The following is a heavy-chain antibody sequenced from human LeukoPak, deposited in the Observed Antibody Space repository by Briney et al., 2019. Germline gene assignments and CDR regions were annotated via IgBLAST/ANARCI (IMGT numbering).Heavy chain of an antibody. CDR3: VQEGPRGLAFDI. V-gene: IGHV3-23*01. CDR1: GFTFSSYA. Sequence: GGSLRLSCAASGFTFSSYAMSRVRQAPGMGPEWGSGTSGSGGGTYYADPVKGRFAISRDNSKNTLYLQMNSLRAEDTAVYYCVQEGPRGLAFDIWGQGTKVTVSS. CDR2: TSGSGGGT. J-gene: IGHJ3*02.